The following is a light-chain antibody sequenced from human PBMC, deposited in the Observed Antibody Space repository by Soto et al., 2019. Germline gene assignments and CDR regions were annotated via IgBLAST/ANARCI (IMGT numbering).Light chain of an antibody. Sequence: DIQMTQSPSTLSASVGDRVTITCRASQSINIWLAWYQQKAGKAPKLLIYDASTLESGVPSSFSGSGSRTEFTLTISSLQTDDFATYYCQEYNSWRGEWTFGQGTKVELK. J-gene: IGKJ1*01. V-gene: IGKV1-5*01. CDR3: QEYNSWRGEWT. CDR2: DAS. CDR1: QSINIW.